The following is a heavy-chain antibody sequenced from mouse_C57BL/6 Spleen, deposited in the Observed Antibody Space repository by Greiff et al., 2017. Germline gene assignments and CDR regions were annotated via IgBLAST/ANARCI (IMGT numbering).Heavy chain of an antibody. CDR1: GYTFTSYW. Sequence: QVQLQQSGAELVMPGASVKLSCKASGYTFTSYWMHWVKQRPGQGLEWIGEIDPYDSYTNYNQKFKGKSTLTVDKSSSTAYMQLSSLTSEDSAVYYCARGFQNYFDYWGQGTTLTVSS. CDR2: IDPYDSYT. J-gene: IGHJ2*01. CDR3: ARGFQNYFDY. V-gene: IGHV1-69*01.